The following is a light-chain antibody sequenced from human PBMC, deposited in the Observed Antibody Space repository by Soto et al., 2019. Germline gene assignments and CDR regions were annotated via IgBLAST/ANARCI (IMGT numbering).Light chain of an antibody. CDR2: EVT. V-gene: IGLV2-8*01. CDR1: SSDVGGYDY. J-gene: IGLJ1*01. Sequence: QSVLTQPPSASGSPGRSVTISCTGTSSDVGGYDYVSWFQQHPGKAPKLIIYEVTKRPSGVPDRFSASKSGNTASLTVSGLQAEDEADYYCSSYAGSNTDYVFGTGTKLTVL. CDR3: SSYAGSNTDYV.